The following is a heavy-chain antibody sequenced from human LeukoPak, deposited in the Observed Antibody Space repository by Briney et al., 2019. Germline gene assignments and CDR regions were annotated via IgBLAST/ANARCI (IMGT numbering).Heavy chain of an antibody. Sequence: ASVKVSCKASGYTSTSYGINWVRQATGQGLEWMGWMNPNSGNTGYAQKFQGRVTMTRNTSISTAYMELSSLRSEDTAVYYCARLNVDTAMVRDYWGQGTLVTVSS. J-gene: IGHJ4*02. CDR1: GYTSTSYG. CDR3: ARLNVDTAMVRDY. CDR2: MNPNSGNT. V-gene: IGHV1-8*01. D-gene: IGHD5-18*01.